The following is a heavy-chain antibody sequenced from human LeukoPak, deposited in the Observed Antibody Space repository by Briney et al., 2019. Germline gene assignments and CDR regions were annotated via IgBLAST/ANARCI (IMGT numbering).Heavy chain of an antibody. CDR3: TTEGVAGTFGGYYYYGMDV. D-gene: IGHD6-19*01. J-gene: IGHJ6*02. CDR1: GFTFSSYW. Sequence: GGSLRLSCAASGFTFSSYWMNWARQAPGKGLEWVASINHNGNVNYYVDSVKGRFTISRDNAKNSLYLQMSNLRAEDTAVYYCTTEGVAGTFGGYYYYGMDVWGQGTTVTVSS. CDR2: INHNGNVN. V-gene: IGHV3-7*03.